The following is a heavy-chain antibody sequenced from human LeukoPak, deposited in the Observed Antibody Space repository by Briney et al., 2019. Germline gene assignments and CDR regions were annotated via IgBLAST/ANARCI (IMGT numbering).Heavy chain of an antibody. J-gene: IGHJ4*02. CDR3: ARHITSNKRFDY. V-gene: IGHV4-38-2*01. CDR2: MYHTGGP. D-gene: IGHD3-16*01. CDR1: DYFISSGYY. Sequence: PSETLSLTCAASDYFISSGYYWAWIRQPPGKGLEWIASMYHTGGPYYNPSLKSRATLSVDTSKNQLSLKLSSVTAADTAVYFCARHITSNKRFDYWGQGTLVTVSS.